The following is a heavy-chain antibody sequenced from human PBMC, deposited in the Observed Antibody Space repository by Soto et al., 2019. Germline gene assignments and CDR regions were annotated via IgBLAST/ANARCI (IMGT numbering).Heavy chain of an antibody. V-gene: IGHV1-69*02. CDR2: IIPILGIA. CDR3: ASLRSGSFDY. Sequence: QVQLVQSGAEVKKPGSSVKVSCKASGGTFSSYTISWVRQAPGQGLEWMGRIIPILGIANYAQKFQGSVTITADKSTGTAYMELSSLRSEDTSVYYCASLRSGSFDYWGQGTLVTVSS. J-gene: IGHJ4*02. D-gene: IGHD3-10*01. CDR1: GGTFSSYT.